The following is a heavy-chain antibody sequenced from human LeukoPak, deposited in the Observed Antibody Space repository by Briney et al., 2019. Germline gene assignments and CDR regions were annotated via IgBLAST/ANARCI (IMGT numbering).Heavy chain of an antibody. V-gene: IGHV1-2*02. CDR1: GYAFTGYY. CDR3: ARAYDILTGYPYMDV. CDR2: INPNSGGT. Sequence: GASVKVSCKASGYAFTGYYMHWVRQAPGQGLEWMGWINPNSGGTIYAQKFQGRVTMTRDTSISTAYMELSRLRSDDTAVYYCARAYDILTGYPYMDVWGKGTTVTVSS. D-gene: IGHD3-9*01. J-gene: IGHJ6*03.